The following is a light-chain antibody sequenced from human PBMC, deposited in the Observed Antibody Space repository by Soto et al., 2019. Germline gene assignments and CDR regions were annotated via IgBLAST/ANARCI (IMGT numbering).Light chain of an antibody. CDR2: DAS. Sequence: DIQMTQSPSSLSASVGDRVTITCQASRDIDKFLNWYQQKPGKAPKLLIDDASNLATGVPSRFSGSGSWTHFIFTISSLQPEDVATYYCQQYDDLPITFGQGTRLQIK. CDR3: QQYDDLPIT. V-gene: IGKV1-33*01. CDR1: RDIDKF. J-gene: IGKJ5*01.